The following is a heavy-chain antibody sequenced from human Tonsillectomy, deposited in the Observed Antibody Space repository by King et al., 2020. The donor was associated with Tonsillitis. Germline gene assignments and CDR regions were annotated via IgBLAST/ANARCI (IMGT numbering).Heavy chain of an antibody. CDR2: IYPGDSDT. D-gene: IGHD6-13*01. CDR1: GYSFTSYW. CDR3: ARLAYSSSWSPGDY. J-gene: IGHJ4*02. Sequence: QLVQSGAEVKKPGESLKISCKSSGYSFTSYWIGWVRQMPGEGLEWMGIIYPGDSDTRYSPSFQGQVTISADKSISTAYLKWSSLKASDTAMYYCARLAYSSSWSPGDYWDQGTLVTVSS. V-gene: IGHV5-51*01.